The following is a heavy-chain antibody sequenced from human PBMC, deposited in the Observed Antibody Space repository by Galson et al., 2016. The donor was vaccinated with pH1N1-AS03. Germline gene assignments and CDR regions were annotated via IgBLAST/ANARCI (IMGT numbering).Heavy chain of an antibody. V-gene: IGHV1-18*01. Sequence: SVKVSCKAFGYTFTTYGISWVRQAPGHGLEWMGWISTYDGKTNYAQKLQGRVSMTTDTSTNTASLDLRSLTSGDTAVYYCARGGAVRGLLNYFHYYGLDVWGQGTTVTVS. CDR2: ISTYDGKT. D-gene: IGHD3-10*01. J-gene: IGHJ6*02. CDR1: GYTFTTYG. CDR3: ARGGAVRGLLNYFHYYGLDV.